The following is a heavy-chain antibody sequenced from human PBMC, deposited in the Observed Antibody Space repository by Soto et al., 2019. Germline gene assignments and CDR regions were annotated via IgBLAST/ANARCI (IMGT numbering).Heavy chain of an antibody. V-gene: IGHV5-10-1*01. CDR2: IDPDDSYT. Sequence: PGESLQISCKGSGYSFTNYWINCVRQMPGKGLEWMGRIDPDDSYTNYSPSFQGHVTISVDKSISTAYLQWSSLQASDTAIYYCARLPPPTYCSGSTCSGYWGQGTLVTVSS. CDR1: GYSFTNYW. J-gene: IGHJ4*02. D-gene: IGHD2-15*01. CDR3: ARLPPPTYCSGSTCSGY.